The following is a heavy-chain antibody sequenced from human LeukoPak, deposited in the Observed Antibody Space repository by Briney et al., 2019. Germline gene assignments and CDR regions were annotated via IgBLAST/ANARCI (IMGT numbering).Heavy chain of an antibody. CDR3: ARGRYSSSCYPY. Sequence: ASETLSLTCAVYGGSFSVYYWSWIRQPPGKGLECMGEINHGGSTNYNPSLKSRITISVNTSKNQFSLKLSAVTAADTAVYYCARGRYSSSCYPYWGQGTLVTVSS. J-gene: IGHJ4*02. CDR2: INHGGST. D-gene: IGHD6-13*01. CDR1: GGSFSVYY. V-gene: IGHV4-34*01.